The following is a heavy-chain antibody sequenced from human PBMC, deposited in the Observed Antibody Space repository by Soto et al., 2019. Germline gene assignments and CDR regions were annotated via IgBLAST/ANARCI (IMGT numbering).Heavy chain of an antibody. CDR2: INSGGSST. Sequence: GGSLRLSCAASGFLFGSYAMNWVRQAPGKGLEWVSRINSGGSSTSYADSVKGRFTISRDNAKNTLYLQMNSLRAEDTAVYYCAREWAVPSAAGSGDYYYGMDVWGQGTTVTVSS. CDR1: GFLFGSYA. D-gene: IGHD6-13*01. V-gene: IGHV3-74*01. J-gene: IGHJ6*02. CDR3: AREWAVPSAAGSGDYYYGMDV.